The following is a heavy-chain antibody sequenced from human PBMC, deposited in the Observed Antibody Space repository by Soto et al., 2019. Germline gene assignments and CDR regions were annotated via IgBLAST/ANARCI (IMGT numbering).Heavy chain of an antibody. CDR1: GYSFTSYW. Sequence: LGESLKISCKGSGYSFTSYWIGWVRQMPGKGLEWMGIIYPGDSDTRYSPSFQGQVTISADKSISTAYLQWSSLKASDTAMYYCARRPELLYSSGWYGGAFDIWGQGTMVTVSS. V-gene: IGHV5-51*01. CDR2: IYPGDSDT. D-gene: IGHD6-19*01. J-gene: IGHJ3*02. CDR3: ARRPELLYSSGWYGGAFDI.